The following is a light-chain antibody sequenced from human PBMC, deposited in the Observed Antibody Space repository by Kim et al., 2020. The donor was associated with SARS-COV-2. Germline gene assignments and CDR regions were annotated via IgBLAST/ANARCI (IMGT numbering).Light chain of an antibody. CDR2: GAS. V-gene: IGKV3-15*01. Sequence: VSPGERATLSCRASQSLSSNLAWYQQKPGQAPKLLIYGASTRATGIPARFSGSGSGTGFTLTISSLQSGDFAVYYCQQYNNWPPYTFGQGTRLEI. CDR1: QSLSSN. CDR3: QQYNNWPPYT. J-gene: IGKJ2*01.